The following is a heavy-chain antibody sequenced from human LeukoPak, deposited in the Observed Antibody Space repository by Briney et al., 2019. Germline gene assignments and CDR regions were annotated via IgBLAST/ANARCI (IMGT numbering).Heavy chain of an antibody. D-gene: IGHD6-19*01. V-gene: IGHV4-59*12. CDR2: IYYSGST. Sequence: PSETLSLTCTVSGGSISSYYWSWIRQPPGKGLEWIGYIYYSGSTNYNPSLKSRVTISVDTSKNQFSLKLSSVTAADTAVYYCASGERWLVRAFDIWGQGTMVTVSS. J-gene: IGHJ3*02. CDR3: ASGERWLVRAFDI. CDR1: GGSISSYY.